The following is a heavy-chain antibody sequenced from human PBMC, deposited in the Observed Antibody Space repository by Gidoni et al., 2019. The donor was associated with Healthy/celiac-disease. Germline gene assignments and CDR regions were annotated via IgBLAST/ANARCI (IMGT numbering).Heavy chain of an antibody. CDR1: GFTFDDYG. V-gene: IGHV3-20*04. CDR3: ARVLRGIAAAGTDLFDY. CDR2: INWNGGST. Sequence: EVQLVESGGGVVRPGGFLRLSCAASGFTFDDYGMSWVRQAPGQGLEWVSGINWNGGSTGYADSVKGRFTISRDNAKNSLYLQMNSLRAEDTALYYCARVLRGIAAAGTDLFDYWGQGTLVTVSS. J-gene: IGHJ4*02. D-gene: IGHD6-13*01.